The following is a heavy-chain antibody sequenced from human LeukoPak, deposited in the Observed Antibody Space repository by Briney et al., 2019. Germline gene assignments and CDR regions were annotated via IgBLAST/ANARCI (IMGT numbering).Heavy chain of an antibody. CDR3: ARVVREEDGMDV. Sequence: GESLKISCKGSGYSFTSYWISWVRQMPGKGLEWMGRIDPSDSYTNYSPSFQGHVTISADKSISTAFLQWSSLKASDTAMYYCARVVREEDGMDVRGQGTTVTVSS. V-gene: IGHV5-10-1*01. CDR1: GYSFTSYW. CDR2: IDPSDSYT. J-gene: IGHJ6*02. D-gene: IGHD3-16*02.